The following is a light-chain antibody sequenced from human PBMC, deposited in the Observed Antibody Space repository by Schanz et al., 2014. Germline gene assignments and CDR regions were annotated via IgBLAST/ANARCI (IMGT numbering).Light chain of an antibody. CDR3: SSYRSSNTVV. CDR2: EVS. Sequence: QSALTQPASVSGSPGQSITISCTGSSSDVGGYNFVSWYQHHPGQAPKLMIYEVSKRPSGVSNRFSGSKSGNTASLTVSGLLAEDEADYYCSSYRSSNTVVFGGGTKLTVL. V-gene: IGLV2-14*02. J-gene: IGLJ2*01. CDR1: SSDVGGYNF.